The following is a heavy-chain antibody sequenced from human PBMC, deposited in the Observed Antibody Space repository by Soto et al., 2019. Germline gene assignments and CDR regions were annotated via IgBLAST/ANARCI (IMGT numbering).Heavy chain of an antibody. J-gene: IGHJ5*02. V-gene: IGHV4-30-4*01. Sequence: QVQLQESGPGLVKPSQTLSLTCTVSGGSISSGDYYWSWIRQPPGKVLEWIGYIYYSGSTYYNPSLKSRVTISVDTSKNQFSLKLSSVTAADTAVYYCARAKGYYDFWSGYYRVGWFDPWGQGTLVTVSS. D-gene: IGHD3-3*01. CDR3: ARAKGYYDFWSGYYRVGWFDP. CDR2: IYYSGST. CDR1: GGSISSGDYY.